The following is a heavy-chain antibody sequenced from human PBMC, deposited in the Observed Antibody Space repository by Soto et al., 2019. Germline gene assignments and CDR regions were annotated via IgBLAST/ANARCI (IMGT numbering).Heavy chain of an antibody. CDR1: GDTFDTFA. V-gene: IGHV1-69*13. J-gene: IGHJ6*02. CDR3: AFVSSTSFSYGMDV. CDR2: IIPIFRTP. D-gene: IGHD2-2*01. Sequence: SLKVSCKASGDTFDTFAISWVRQAPGQGLEWMGGIIPIFRTPDYGQKFQGRVTITADESTSTAYMELSSLRSEDTAVYYCAFVSSTSFSYGMDVWGQGTTVTVSS.